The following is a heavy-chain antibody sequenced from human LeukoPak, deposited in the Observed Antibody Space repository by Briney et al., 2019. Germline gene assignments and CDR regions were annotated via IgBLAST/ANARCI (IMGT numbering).Heavy chain of an antibody. D-gene: IGHD3-10*01. CDR2: ISGSSNYI. V-gene: IGHV3-21*01. Sequence: PGGSLRLSCAASEFSVSNYYMTWVRQAPGKGLEWVSSISGSSNYIYYADSVKGRFTISRDNAKKSLFLQMKSLRAEDTAVYYCAKVLWFGELFDEPSDYWGQGTLVTVSS. CDR1: EFSVSNYY. CDR3: AKVLWFGELFDEPSDY. J-gene: IGHJ4*02.